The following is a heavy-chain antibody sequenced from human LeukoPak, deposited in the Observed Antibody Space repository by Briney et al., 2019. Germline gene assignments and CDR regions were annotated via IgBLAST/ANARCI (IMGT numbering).Heavy chain of an antibody. CDR1: GFTFSSYG. V-gene: IGHV3-30*18. CDR3: ANDDWDY. J-gene: IGHJ4*02. D-gene: IGHD3-9*01. Sequence: PGGSLRLSCAASGFTFSSYGMHWVRQAPGKGLEWVAVISYDGGNKYYADSLKGRFTISRDNSKNTLYLQMNSLRGEDTAVYYCANDDWDYWGQGNLVTVSS. CDR2: ISYDGGNK.